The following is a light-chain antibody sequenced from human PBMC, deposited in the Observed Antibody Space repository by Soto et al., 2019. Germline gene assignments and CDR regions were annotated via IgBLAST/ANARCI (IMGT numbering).Light chain of an antibody. J-gene: IGLJ1*01. V-gene: IGLV2-14*01. CDR1: SGDIGDYNY. CDR2: DVS. CDR3: CSYTRSGTLI. Sequence: QSALTQPASGSGSPGHSIPISCVGTSGDIGDYNYVSWYQQHPGKVPKVIIYDVSNRPSGVSYRFSGTKSGNTASLTVSGLQAEDEADYYCCSYTRSGTLIFGTG.